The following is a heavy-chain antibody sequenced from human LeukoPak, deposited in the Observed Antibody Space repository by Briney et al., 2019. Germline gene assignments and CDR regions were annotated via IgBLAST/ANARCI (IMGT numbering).Heavy chain of an antibody. D-gene: IGHD6-19*01. J-gene: IGHJ4*02. V-gene: IGHV1-46*01. CDR1: GYTFTSYY. CDR3: ARTGSIAVAGPPSPPFDY. CDR2: INPSGGST. Sequence: ASVKVSCKASGYTFTSYYMHWVGRSTGQRLEWMGIINPSGGSTSYAQEFQGRVTMPRDTSPSTVYMELSSLRSEDTAVYYCARTGSIAVAGPPSPPFDYWGQGTLVTVSS.